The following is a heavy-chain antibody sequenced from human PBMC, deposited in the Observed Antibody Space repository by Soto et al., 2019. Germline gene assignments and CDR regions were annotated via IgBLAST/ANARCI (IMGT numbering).Heavy chain of an antibody. V-gene: IGHV1-69*01. D-gene: IGHD3-9*01. CDR3: ARGSYYDMSYYYYGMDV. CDR2: IIPIFGTA. Sequence: QVQLVQSGAEVKKPGSSVKVSCKASGGTFSSYAISWVRQAPGQGLEWMGGIIPIFGTANYAQKFQGRVTITADESTSTAYMERSSLRSEDTAVYYCARGSYYDMSYYYYGMDVWGQGTTVTVSS. J-gene: IGHJ6*02. CDR1: GGTFSSYA.